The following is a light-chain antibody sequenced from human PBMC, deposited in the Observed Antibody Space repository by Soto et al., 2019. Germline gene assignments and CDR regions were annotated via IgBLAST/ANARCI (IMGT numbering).Light chain of an antibody. CDR1: QSISKW. V-gene: IGKV1-5*01. J-gene: IGKJ1*01. Sequence: DLQMPPSPSTLSASVGESVTMTGRASQSISKWLAWYQQKPGTAPKLLIYDASNLESGVPSRFSGSGSGTEFTLTIRSLQPDEFATYYCKQYETFSGTVGPGTKVDI. CDR3: KQYETFSGT. CDR2: DAS.